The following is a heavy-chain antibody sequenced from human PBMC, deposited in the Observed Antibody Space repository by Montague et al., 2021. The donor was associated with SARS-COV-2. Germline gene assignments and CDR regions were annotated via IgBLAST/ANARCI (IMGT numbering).Heavy chain of an antibody. D-gene: IGHD3-10*01. CDR2: IYYSGST. CDR1: GDSISSYY. V-gene: IGHV4-59*01. Sequence: SETLSLTCTVSGDSISSYYWNWIRQPPGKGLEWIGYIYYSGSTNYNPSLESRVTISADTSKNHFSLKLRSVTAADTAVYYCAREISGPDYFDYWGQGTLVTVSS. CDR3: AREISGPDYFDY. J-gene: IGHJ4*02.